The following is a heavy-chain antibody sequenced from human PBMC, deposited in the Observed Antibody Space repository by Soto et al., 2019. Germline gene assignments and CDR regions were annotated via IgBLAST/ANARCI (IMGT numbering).Heavy chain of an antibody. Sequence: GGSLRLSCAASGFTFSSYAVSWVRQAPGKGLEWVSAISAGADFTYYAGSVKGRFTISRDNSKNTLYVQMSSLRAEDTALYYCAKGKYYASGNYYNNLDYWGQGTVVTVSS. V-gene: IGHV3-23*01. J-gene: IGHJ4*02. CDR3: AKGKYYASGNYYNNLDY. CDR1: GFTFSSYA. CDR2: ISAGADFT. D-gene: IGHD3-10*01.